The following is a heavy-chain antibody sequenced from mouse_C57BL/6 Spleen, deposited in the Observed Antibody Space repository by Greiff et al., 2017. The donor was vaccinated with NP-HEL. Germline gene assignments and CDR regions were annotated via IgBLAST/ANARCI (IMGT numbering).Heavy chain of an antibody. D-gene: IGHD2-1*01. J-gene: IGHJ4*01. CDR2: ISSGSSTI. V-gene: IGHV5-17*01. CDR1: GFTFSDYG. Sequence: DVHLVESGGGLVKPGGSLKLSCAASGFTFSDYGMHWVRQAPEKGLEWVAYISSGSSTIYYADTVKGRFTISRDNAKNTLFLLMTSLRSEDTAMYYCARGPLYYGNYEGLMDYWGQGTSVTVSS. CDR3: ARGPLYYGNYEGLMDY.